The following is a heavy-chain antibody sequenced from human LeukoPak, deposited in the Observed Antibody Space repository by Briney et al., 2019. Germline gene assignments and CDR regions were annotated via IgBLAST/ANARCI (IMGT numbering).Heavy chain of an antibody. Sequence: TSSETLSLTCAVSGYSISSGYYWGWIRQPPGEGLEWIGTIYHNGNTYYNPSLKSRVTISVDTSKNQFSLKLSSVTAADTAAYYCARVRYNYGDSDYWGQGTLVTVSS. CDR3: ARVRYNYGDSDY. J-gene: IGHJ4*02. CDR1: GYSISSGYY. V-gene: IGHV4-38-2*01. D-gene: IGHD5-18*01. CDR2: IYHNGNT.